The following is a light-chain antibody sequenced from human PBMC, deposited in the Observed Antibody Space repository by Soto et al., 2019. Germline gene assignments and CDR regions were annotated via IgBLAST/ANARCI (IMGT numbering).Light chain of an antibody. J-gene: IGLJ2*01. V-gene: IGLV2-14*01. CDR3: SSYTSSSTLVV. Sequence: QSALTQPASVSGSPGHSITISCTGTSSDGGGYNYVPWYQPHPGKAPILMIYDVSNRPSGVSNPFPGSKSGNTAALTLSGLHAEYEAEYYCSSYTSSSTLVVFGGGTKLTVL. CDR2: DVS. CDR1: SSDGGGYNY.